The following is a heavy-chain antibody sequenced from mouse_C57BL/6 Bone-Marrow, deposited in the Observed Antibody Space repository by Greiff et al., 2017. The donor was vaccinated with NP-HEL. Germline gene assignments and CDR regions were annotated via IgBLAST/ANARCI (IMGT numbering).Heavy chain of an antibody. J-gene: IGHJ4*01. CDR2: INPSTGGT. V-gene: IGHV1-42*01. CDR3: ARGRVTTVVPMRY. Sequence: EVKLVESGPELVKPGASVKISCKASGYSFTGYYMNWVKQSPEKSLEWIGEINPSTGGTTYNQKFKAKATLTVDKSSSTAYMQLKSLTSEDSAVYYCARGRVTTVVPMRYWGQGTSVTVSS. D-gene: IGHD1-1*01. CDR1: GYSFTGYY.